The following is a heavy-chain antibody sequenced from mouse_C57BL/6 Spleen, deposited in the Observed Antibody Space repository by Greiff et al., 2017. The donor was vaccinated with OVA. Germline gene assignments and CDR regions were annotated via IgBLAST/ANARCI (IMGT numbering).Heavy chain of an antibody. CDR3: ARKRVRGAMGYFDV. J-gene: IGHJ1*03. V-gene: IGHV1-69*01. CDR1: GYTFTSYW. CDR2: IDPSDSYT. D-gene: IGHD2-14*01. Sequence: QVQLQQSGAELVMPGASVKLSCKASGYTFTSYWMHWVKQRPGQGLEWIGEIDPSDSYTNYNQKFKGKSTLTVDKSSSTAYMQLSSLTSEDSAVYYCARKRVRGAMGYFDVWGTGTTVTVSS.